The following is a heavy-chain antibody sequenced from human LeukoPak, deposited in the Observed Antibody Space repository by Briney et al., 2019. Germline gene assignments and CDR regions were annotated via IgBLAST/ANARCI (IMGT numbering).Heavy chain of an antibody. V-gene: IGHV1-24*01. CDR1: GYTLTELS. J-gene: IGHJ4*02. D-gene: IGHD1-26*01. CDR3: ATGRLGARSLDY. CDR2: FDPEDGET. Sequence: ASVKVSCKVSGYTLTELSMHWVRQAPGKGLEWMGGFDPEDGETIYAQKFQGRVTMTEDTPTDTAYMELSSLRSEDTAVYYCATGRLGARSLDYWGQGTLVTVSS.